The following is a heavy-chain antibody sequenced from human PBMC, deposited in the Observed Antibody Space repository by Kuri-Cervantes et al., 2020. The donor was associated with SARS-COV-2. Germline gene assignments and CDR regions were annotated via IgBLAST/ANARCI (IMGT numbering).Heavy chain of an antibody. CDR1: GFTFSSYS. CDR3: ARVEGISLDY. CDR2: ISSSSTI. Sequence: GGSLRLSCAASGFTFSSYSMNWVRQAPGKGLEWVSYISSSSTIYYADSVKGRFTISRDNAKNSLYLQMNSLRAEVTAVYYCARVEGISLDYWGQGTLVTVSS. D-gene: IGHD3-3*01. J-gene: IGHJ4*02. V-gene: IGHV3-48*01.